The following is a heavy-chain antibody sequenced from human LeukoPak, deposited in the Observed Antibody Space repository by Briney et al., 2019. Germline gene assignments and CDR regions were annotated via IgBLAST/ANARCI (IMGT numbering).Heavy chain of an antibody. CDR3: ARVYYYGSGSPPDATWFDP. V-gene: IGHV1-18*01. CDR1: GYTFTSYG. Sequence: ASVKVFCKASGYTFTSYGISWVRQAPGQGLEWMGCISAYNGNTNYAQKLQGRVTMTTDTSTSTAYMELRSLRSDDTAVYYCARVYYYGSGSPPDATWFDPWGQGTLVTVSS. J-gene: IGHJ5*02. CDR2: ISAYNGNT. D-gene: IGHD3-10*01.